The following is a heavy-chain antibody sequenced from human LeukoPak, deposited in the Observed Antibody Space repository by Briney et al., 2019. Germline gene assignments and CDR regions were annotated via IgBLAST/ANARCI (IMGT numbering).Heavy chain of an antibody. CDR2: ISSDGGTT. J-gene: IGHJ4*02. Sequence: TXXXYYMXXVRQAPGKGLGWVSRISSDGGTTFYADSVKGRFTISRDNAKNTLYLEMNSLRAEDTAVYYCVRDSRTGVDYWGQGTLVTVSS. D-gene: IGHD1-1*01. CDR1: TXXXYY. V-gene: IGHV3-74*01. CDR3: VRDSRTGVDY.